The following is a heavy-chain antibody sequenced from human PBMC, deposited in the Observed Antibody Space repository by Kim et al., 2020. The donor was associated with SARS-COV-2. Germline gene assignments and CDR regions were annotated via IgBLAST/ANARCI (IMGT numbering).Heavy chain of an antibody. CDR1: GFSLSTNAVG. CDR2: IYWDDDK. J-gene: IGHJ4*02. Sequence: SGPTLVNPAQTLTLTCTFSGFSLSTNAVGVGWIRQPPGKALDWLALIYWDDDKRYSPSLKSRLTISKDTSENQVILTMTDMDPVDTGTYYCIQMNLKHQNGDFWGPGTLVTVSS. V-gene: IGHV2-5*02. D-gene: IGHD1-1*01. CDR3: IQMNLKHQNGDF.